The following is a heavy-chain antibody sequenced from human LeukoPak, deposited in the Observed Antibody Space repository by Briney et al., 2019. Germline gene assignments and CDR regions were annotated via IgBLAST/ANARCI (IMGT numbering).Heavy chain of an antibody. V-gene: IGHV3-66*01. CDR3: ARVGCFYGSSGYYFDY. J-gene: IGHJ4*02. CDR1: GFTVSSNY. D-gene: IGHD3-22*01. CDR2: IYSGGST. Sequence: GGSLRLSCAASGFTVSSNYMSWVRQAPGKGLEWVSVIYSGGSTYYADSVKGRFTISRDNSKNTLYLQMNSLRAEDTAVYYCARVGCFYGSSGYYFDYWGQGTLVTVSS.